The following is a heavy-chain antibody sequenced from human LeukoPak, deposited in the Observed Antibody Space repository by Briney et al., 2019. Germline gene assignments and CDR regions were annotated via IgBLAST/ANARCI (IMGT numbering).Heavy chain of an antibody. J-gene: IGHJ4*02. CDR3: ARGARGAIDY. CDR1: GDSISSGGYS. D-gene: IGHD1-26*01. V-gene: IGHV4-30-2*01. CDR2: IYHSGST. Sequence: SQTLSLTCAVSGDSISSGGYSWSWIRQPPGRGLEWIGYIYHSGSTYYNPSLKSRVTISVDRSKNQFSLKLSSVTAADTAVYYCARGARGAIDYWGQGTLVTVSS.